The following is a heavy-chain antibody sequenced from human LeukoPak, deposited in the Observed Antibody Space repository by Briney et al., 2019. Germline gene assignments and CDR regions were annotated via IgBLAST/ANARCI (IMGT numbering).Heavy chain of an antibody. CDR1: GYTLTSYG. CDR2: FSAYNGNT. Sequence: GASVKVSCKASGYTLTSYGISWVRQAPGQGLEWMGWFSAYNGNTNYAQKLQGRVTMTTDTSTSTAYMELRSLRSDDTAVHYCARFRPGEDGYNFYFDYWGQGTLVTVSS. D-gene: IGHD5-24*01. V-gene: IGHV1-18*01. J-gene: IGHJ4*02. CDR3: ARFRPGEDGYNFYFDY.